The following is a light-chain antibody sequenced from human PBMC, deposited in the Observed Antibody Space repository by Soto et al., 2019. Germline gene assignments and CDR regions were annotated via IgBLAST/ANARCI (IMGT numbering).Light chain of an antibody. J-gene: IGKJ1*01. Sequence: EIVLTQSPGTLSLSPGERATLSCRASQSVSSNYLAWYQQKPGQAPRLLIYGASSRATGVPDRFSGSGSGTGFTLTISRLEPEDFAVYYWQQYGSSPPRTFGQGTRVEIK. CDR3: QQYGSSPPRT. V-gene: IGKV3-20*01. CDR1: QSVSSNY. CDR2: GAS.